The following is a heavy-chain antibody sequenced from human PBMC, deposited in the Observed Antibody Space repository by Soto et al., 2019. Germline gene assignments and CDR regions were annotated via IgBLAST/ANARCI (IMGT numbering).Heavy chain of an antibody. CDR3: ARLAYYDYVWGSYRLNWFDP. CDR1: GGSISSYY. J-gene: IGHJ5*02. CDR2: IYYSGST. Sequence: SETLSLTCTVSGGSISSYYWSWIRQPPGKGLEWIGYIYYSGSTNYNPSLKSRVTISVDTSKNQFSLKLSSVTAADTAVYYCARLAYYDYVWGSYRLNWFDPWGQGTLVTVSS. D-gene: IGHD3-16*02. V-gene: IGHV4-59*08.